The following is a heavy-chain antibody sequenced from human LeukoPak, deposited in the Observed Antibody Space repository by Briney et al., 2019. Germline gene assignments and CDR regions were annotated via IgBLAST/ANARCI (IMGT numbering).Heavy chain of an antibody. CDR2: INPNSGGT. V-gene: IGHV1-2*02. J-gene: IGHJ6*02. Sequence: ASVKVSCKASRYTFSGYYIHWVRQAPGQGLEWMGWINPNSGGTTYAEKFQGRVTMTRATSISTAYLELASLRSDDTALYYCASTSDSSYYFYFGLDVWGQGTTVTVSS. CDR1: RYTFSGYY. CDR3: ASTSDSSYYFYFGLDV.